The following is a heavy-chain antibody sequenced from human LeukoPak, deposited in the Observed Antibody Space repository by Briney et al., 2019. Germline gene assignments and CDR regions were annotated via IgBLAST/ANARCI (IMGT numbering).Heavy chain of an antibody. J-gene: IGHJ6*03. V-gene: IGHV1-2*02. CDR2: INPNSGGT. CDR1: GCTFTGYY. Sequence: ASVKVSCKASGCTFTGYYMHWVRQAPGQGLEWMGWINPNSGGTNYAQKFQGRVTMTRDTSISTAYMELSRLRSDDTAVYYCARGPYYYYYYMDVWGKGTTVTVSS. CDR3: ARGPYYYYYYMDV.